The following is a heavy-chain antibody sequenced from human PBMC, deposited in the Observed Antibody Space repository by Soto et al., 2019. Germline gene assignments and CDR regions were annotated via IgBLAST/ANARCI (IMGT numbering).Heavy chain of an antibody. V-gene: IGHV4-4*07. D-gene: IGHD1-1*01. J-gene: IGHJ5*02. CDR3: VRDGTKTLRDWFDP. CDR1: GASISGYY. Sequence: PSATLSLTCTVSGASISGYYWSGIRKSAGKGLEWIGRIYATGTTDYNPSLKSRVMMSVDTSKKQFSLKLRSVTAADTAVYYCVRDGTKTLRDWFDPWGQGISVTVS. CDR2: IYATGTT.